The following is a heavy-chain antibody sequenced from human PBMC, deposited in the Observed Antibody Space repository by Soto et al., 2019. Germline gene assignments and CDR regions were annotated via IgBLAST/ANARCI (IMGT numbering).Heavy chain of an antibody. D-gene: IGHD2-2*01. V-gene: IGHV3-74*01. CDR3: ATDGSYAQHV. J-gene: IGHJ6*02. CDR2: INSDGTTT. CDR1: GFTFSNTW. Sequence: GGSLRLSCAASGFTFSNTWMHWVRQAPGKGLVWVSHINSDGTTTTYADSVKGRFTISRDNAKNTVHLQMNSLRAEDTAVYYCATDGSYAQHVWGQGTTVTVSS.